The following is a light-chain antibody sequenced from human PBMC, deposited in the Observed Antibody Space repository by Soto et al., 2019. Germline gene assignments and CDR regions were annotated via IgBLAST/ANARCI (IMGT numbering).Light chain of an antibody. CDR3: QQRSNWPRT. CDR2: GAS. Sequence: EILLTLSPATLSFSPGERATLPCRASETVAGSYLAWYQQKPGQAPRLLIHGASTRATGIADRFSGSGSGTDFTLTISSLEPEDFAVYYCQQRSNWPRTFGQGTKVDIK. CDR1: ETVAGSY. J-gene: IGKJ1*01. V-gene: IGKV3-11*01.